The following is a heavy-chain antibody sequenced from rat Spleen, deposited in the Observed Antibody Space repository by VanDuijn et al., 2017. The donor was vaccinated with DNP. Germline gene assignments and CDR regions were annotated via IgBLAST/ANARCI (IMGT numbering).Heavy chain of an antibody. CDR2: IGSDGSRT. D-gene: IGHD4-3*01. V-gene: IGHV5-7*01. Sequence: EVQLVESGGGLVQAGRSLKLSCAASGFTFSNYYMAWVRQTPKKSLEWVATIGSDGSRTYYRDSVKGRFTISRDNAKVTLYLEMDSLRSEDTAIYYCARRSFGAGFAYWGQGTLVSVSS. CDR1: GFTFSNYY. CDR3: ARRSFGAGFAY. J-gene: IGHJ3*01.